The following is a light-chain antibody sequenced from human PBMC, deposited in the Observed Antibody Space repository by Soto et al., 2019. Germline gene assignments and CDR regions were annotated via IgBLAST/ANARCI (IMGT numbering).Light chain of an antibody. J-gene: IGLJ2*01. CDR3: SSYTSSSTLV. V-gene: IGLV2-14*01. CDR1: SSDVGGYNY. CDR2: DVS. Sequence: SVLTQPASVSGSPGQSITISCTGTSSDVGGYNYVSWYQQHPGKAPKLMIYDVSNRPSGVSNRFSGSKSGNTASLTISGLQAADEADYYCSSYTSSSTLVFGGGTKLTVL.